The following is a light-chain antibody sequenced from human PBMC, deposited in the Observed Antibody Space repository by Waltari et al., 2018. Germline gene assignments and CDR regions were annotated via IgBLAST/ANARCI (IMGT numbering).Light chain of an antibody. Sequence: QSALTQPPSASGSPVQSVTISCTGTSSDVGGYNYVSWYQQYPGKAPKLMIYEVSKRPSGVPDRFSGSKSGNTASLTVSGLQAEDEADYYCSSYAGSNNAFVFGTGTKVTVL. CDR3: SSYAGSNNAFV. CDR1: SSDVGGYNY. V-gene: IGLV2-8*01. J-gene: IGLJ1*01. CDR2: EVS.